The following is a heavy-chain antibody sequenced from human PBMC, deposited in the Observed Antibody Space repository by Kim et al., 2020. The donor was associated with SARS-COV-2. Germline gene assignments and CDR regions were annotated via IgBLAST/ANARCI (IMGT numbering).Heavy chain of an antibody. D-gene: IGHD1-26*01. Sequence: VKGRFTISRDNSKNTLYLQMNSLRAEDTAVYYCAREDAGVGATIGVFFDYWGQGTLVTVSS. J-gene: IGHJ4*02. CDR3: AREDAGVGATIGVFFDY. V-gene: IGHV3-30*01.